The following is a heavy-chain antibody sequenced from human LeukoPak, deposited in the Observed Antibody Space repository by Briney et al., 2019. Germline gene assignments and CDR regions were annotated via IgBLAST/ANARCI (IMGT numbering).Heavy chain of an antibody. V-gene: IGHV1-18*04. Sequence: ASVKVSCKASGYTFTRYYMHWVRQAPGQGVEWVGWISAHTGDTNYAQKVQGRVTMTTDTSSSTVYMELRSLKSDDTAIYYCARESPGDFDFWGQGTLVTVSS. CDR1: GYTFTRYY. J-gene: IGHJ4*02. CDR3: ARESPGDFDF. D-gene: IGHD7-27*01. CDR2: ISAHTGDT.